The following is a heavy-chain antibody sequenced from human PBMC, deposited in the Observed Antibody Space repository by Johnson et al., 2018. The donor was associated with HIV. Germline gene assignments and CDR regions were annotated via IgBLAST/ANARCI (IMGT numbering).Heavy chain of an antibody. CDR1: GFTFSSYG. CDR3: ANSLLLDAFDI. J-gene: IGHJ3*02. Sequence: QVQLVESGGGVVQPGRSLRLSCAASGFTFSSYGMHWVRQAPGKGLEWVAVIWYDGSNKYYADSVKGRFTISRDNSKNTLYLQMNSLRDEDTAVYYCANSLLLDAFDIWGQGTMVTVSS. CDR2: IWYDGSNK. V-gene: IGHV3-33*06.